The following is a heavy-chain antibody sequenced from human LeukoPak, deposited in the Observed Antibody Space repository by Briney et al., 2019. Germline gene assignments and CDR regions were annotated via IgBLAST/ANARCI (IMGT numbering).Heavy chain of an antibody. D-gene: IGHD1-26*01. Sequence: GGSLRLSCAASGFTFSSYAMSWVRQAPGKGLEWASAISGSGGSTYYADSVKGRFTISRDNSKNTLYLQMNSLRAEDTAVYYCAKGGELLRAFDYWGQGTLVTVSS. CDR1: GFTFSSYA. CDR2: ISGSGGST. V-gene: IGHV3-23*01. J-gene: IGHJ4*02. CDR3: AKGGELLRAFDY.